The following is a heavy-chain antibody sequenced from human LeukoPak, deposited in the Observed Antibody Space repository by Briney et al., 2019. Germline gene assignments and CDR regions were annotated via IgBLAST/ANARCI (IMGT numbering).Heavy chain of an antibody. J-gene: IGHJ4*02. CDR3: ARSYWTGYHHLDF. CDR1: GYSISSGYY. CDR2: VYHSGST. Sequence: SETLSLTCTVSGYSISSGYYWGWIRQPPGKGLEWIGNVYHSGSTNYNPSLKSRLTISVDKSKNQFSLKLSSVTAADTAVYYCARSYWTGYHHLDFWGQGTLVTVSS. D-gene: IGHD3/OR15-3a*01. V-gene: IGHV4-38-2*02.